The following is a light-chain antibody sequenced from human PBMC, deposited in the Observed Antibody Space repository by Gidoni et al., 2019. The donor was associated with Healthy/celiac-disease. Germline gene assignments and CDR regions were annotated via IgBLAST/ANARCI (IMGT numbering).Light chain of an antibody. J-gene: IGLJ2*01. Sequence: QSVLTQPPSVSGAPGQRVTISCTGSSSNIGAGYDVHWYQQLPGTAPKLLIYGNSNRPSGVPDRFSGSKSGTSASLAITGLQAEDEADYYCQSYDSSLSGSRGVFGGGTKLXVX. CDR3: QSYDSSLSGSRGV. V-gene: IGLV1-40*01. CDR1: SSNIGAGYD. CDR2: GNS.